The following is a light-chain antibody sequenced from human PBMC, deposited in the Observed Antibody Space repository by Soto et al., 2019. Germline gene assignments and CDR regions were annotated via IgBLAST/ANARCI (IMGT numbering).Light chain of an antibody. CDR1: QSVSSN. J-gene: IGKJ1*01. CDR2: GTS. CDR3: HQYNFWPT. V-gene: IGKV3-15*01. Sequence: EIVMTQSPATLSVSPGERATLSCRASQSVSSNLAWYQQKPGQSPRLLIYGTSTRATGIPARFSGSGSGTEFTLTISSLQSKDFAVYYCHQYNFWPTFGQGTKVDIK.